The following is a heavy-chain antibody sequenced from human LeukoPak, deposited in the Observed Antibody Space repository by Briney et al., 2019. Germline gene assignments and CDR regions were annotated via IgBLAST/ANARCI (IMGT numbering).Heavy chain of an antibody. V-gene: IGHV3-30*18. CDR2: ISYDGSNE. J-gene: IGHJ6*04. Sequence: PGGSLRLSCAASGFTFSSYGMHWVRQAPGKGLEWVAVISYDGSNEYYADSVKGRFTISRDNSKNTLYLQMNSLRAEDTAVYYCAKDRTSYYYYGMDVWGKGTTVTVSS. CDR3: AKDRTSYYYYGMDV. D-gene: IGHD2-2*01. CDR1: GFTFSSYG.